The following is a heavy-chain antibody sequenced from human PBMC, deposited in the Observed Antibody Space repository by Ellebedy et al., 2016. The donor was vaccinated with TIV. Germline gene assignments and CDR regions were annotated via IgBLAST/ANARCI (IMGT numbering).Heavy chain of an antibody. J-gene: IGHJ4*02. CDR1: GFTVSNNY. V-gene: IGHV3-23*01. Sequence: GESLKISXAASGFTVSNNYMTWVRQAPGKGLECVSGISGSGRSTFYADSVKGRFTISRDNSKNTLYLQMNSLKAEDTAIYYCAKSLIAAPDALTPRFDYWGQGTLVTVSS. CDR2: ISGSGRST. CDR3: AKSLIAAPDALTPRFDY. D-gene: IGHD6-13*01.